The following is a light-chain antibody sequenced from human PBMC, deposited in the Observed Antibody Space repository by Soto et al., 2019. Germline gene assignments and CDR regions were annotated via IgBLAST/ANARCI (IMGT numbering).Light chain of an antibody. CDR1: SSDVGTYKY. V-gene: IGLV2-14*01. J-gene: IGLJ1*01. CDR2: EVS. CDR3: CSYAGGTYV. Sequence: QSALTQPASVSGSPGQSITISCTGSSSDVGTYKYVSWYQQHPGEAPKLMIYEVSNRPSGVSDRFSGSKSGNTASLTISGLQAEDESDYYCCSYAGGTYVFGTGTKVTVL.